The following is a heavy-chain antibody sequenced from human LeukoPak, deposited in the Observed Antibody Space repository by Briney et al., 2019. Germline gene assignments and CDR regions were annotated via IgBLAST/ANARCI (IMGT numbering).Heavy chain of an antibody. CDR2: IYYSGST. Sequence: SETLSLTCTVSGGSISSGDYYWSWIRQPPGKGLEWIGYIYYSGSTYYNPSLKSRVTISVDTSKNQFSLKLSSVTAADTAVYYCAGEGPEMATIYYWGQGTLVTVSS. D-gene: IGHD5-24*01. CDR3: AGEGPEMATIYY. J-gene: IGHJ4*02. CDR1: GGSISSGDYY. V-gene: IGHV4-30-4*01.